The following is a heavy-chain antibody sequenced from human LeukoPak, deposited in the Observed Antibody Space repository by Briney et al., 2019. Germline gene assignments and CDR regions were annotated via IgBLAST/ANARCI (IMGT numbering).Heavy chain of an antibody. Sequence: AEGSLRLSCVASGFTFEKYVMNWVRQAPGKGLEWLATIYGSGVSISYADSVKGRFTISRDNSKNTLYLQMNSLRAEDTAMYFCAKDLGWELPAEAYWGQGILVTVS. CDR3: AKDLGWELPAEAY. CDR2: IYGSGVSI. V-gene: IGHV3-23*01. D-gene: IGHD1-26*01. J-gene: IGHJ4*02. CDR1: GFTFEKYV.